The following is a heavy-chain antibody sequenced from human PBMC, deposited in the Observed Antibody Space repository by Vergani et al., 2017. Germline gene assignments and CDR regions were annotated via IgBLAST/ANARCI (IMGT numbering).Heavy chain of an antibody. CDR3: ATASTYYEILTGHYKADGMDV. CDR2: IIPIFGTA. D-gene: IGHD3-9*01. CDR1: GGTFSSYA. Sequence: QVQLVQSGAEVKKPGSSVKVSCKASGGTFSSYAISWVRQAPGQGLEWMGGIIPIFGTANYAQKFQGRVTITADESTSTAYMELSSLRSEDTAVYYCATASTYYEILTGHYKADGMDVWGQGTTVTVSS. J-gene: IGHJ6*01. V-gene: IGHV1-69*12.